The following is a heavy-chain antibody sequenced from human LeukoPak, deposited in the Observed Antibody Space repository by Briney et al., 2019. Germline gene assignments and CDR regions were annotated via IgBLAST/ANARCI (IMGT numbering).Heavy chain of an antibody. Sequence: SGGSLRLSCAASGFTFSDFYMSWIRQAPGKGLEWVSYIGSSSTYTNYADSVKGRFTISRDNAKNSLYLQMSSLRADDTAVYYCARGGQELDNWGQGTLVTVSS. V-gene: IGHV3-11*06. J-gene: IGHJ4*02. CDR3: ARGGQELDN. CDR1: GFTFSDFY. CDR2: IGSSSTYT. D-gene: IGHD1-26*01.